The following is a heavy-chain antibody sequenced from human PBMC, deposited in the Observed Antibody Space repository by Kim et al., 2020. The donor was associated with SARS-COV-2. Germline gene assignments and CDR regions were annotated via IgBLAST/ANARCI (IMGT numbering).Heavy chain of an antibody. CDR2: ISYSGST. CDR3: ARAGGWLGELMYFDL. J-gene: IGHJ2*01. V-gene: IGHV4-59*01. Sequence: SETLSLTCTVSGGFISSYYWSWIRQPPGKGLEWIAYISYSGSTKYNPSLNSRVTISADTSKNQFSLKLSSVTAADTAVYYCARAGGWLGELMYFDLWGRG. D-gene: IGHD3-10*01. CDR1: GGFISSYY.